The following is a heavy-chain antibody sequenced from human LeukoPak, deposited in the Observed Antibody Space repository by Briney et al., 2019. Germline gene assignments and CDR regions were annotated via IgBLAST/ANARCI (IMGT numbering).Heavy chain of an antibody. V-gene: IGHV4-34*01. J-gene: IGHJ4*02. CDR3: ARGSSSSSSAGYFDY. D-gene: IGHD6-6*01. Sequence: SETLSVTCTVYGGSFSGYYWSWIRQPPGKGLEWIGEINHGGSTNYNPSLKSRVTISVDTSKNQFSLKVSSVTAADTAVYYCARGSSSSSSAGYFDYWGQGTLVTVSS. CDR2: INHGGST. CDR1: GGSFSGYY.